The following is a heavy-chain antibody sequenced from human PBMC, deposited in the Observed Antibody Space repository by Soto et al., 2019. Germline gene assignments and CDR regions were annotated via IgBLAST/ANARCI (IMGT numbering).Heavy chain of an antibody. D-gene: IGHD6-19*01. V-gene: IGHV1-18*04. J-gene: IGHJ4*02. CDR1: GYTFTSYG. Sequence: ASVKVSCRASGYTFTSYGISWVRQAPGQGLEWMGWISAYNGNTNYAQKLQGRVTMTTDTSTSTAYMELRSLRSDDTAVYYCARDSGSRWYQMGGYCGQRTLVTVCS. CDR2: ISAYNGNT. CDR3: ARDSGSRWYQMGGY.